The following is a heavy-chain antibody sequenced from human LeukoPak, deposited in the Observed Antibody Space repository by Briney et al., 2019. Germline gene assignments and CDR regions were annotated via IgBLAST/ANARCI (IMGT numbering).Heavy chain of an antibody. CDR3: ATTKEEQLEDY. V-gene: IGHV1-58*01. J-gene: IGHJ4*02. D-gene: IGHD6-6*01. Sequence: SVKVSCKASGFTFTSSAVQWVRQARGQRLEWIGWIVVGSGNTNYAQKFQGRVTMTRDTSISTAYMELSRLRSDDTAVYYCATTKEEQLEDYWGQGTLVTVSS. CDR1: GFTFTSSA. CDR2: IVVGSGNT.